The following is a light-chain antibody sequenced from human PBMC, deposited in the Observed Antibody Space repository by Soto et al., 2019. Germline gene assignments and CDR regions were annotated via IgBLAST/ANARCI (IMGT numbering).Light chain of an antibody. Sequence: EIVLTQSAATLSLSPGERATLSCRASQNIRTYLAWYQQKPAQPPRLLIYDASNRATAIPARFSGSGSGTDFTLTISSLEPADFAVYYCQQRSDWPLTFGGGTKVEIK. V-gene: IGKV3-11*01. J-gene: IGKJ4*01. CDR3: QQRSDWPLT. CDR1: QNIRTY. CDR2: DAS.